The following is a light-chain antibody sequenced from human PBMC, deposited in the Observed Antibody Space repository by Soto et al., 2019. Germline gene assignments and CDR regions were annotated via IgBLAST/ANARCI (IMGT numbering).Light chain of an antibody. CDR2: DAS. CDR3: QQYNNWPPIT. Sequence: IVMTQSPASLSVSPGERVTLSCRASQSVRTTLAWYQQKPGQAPRLLIYDASTRATGIPPRFSGSGSGTEFTLTISSLQSEDFAVYYCQQYNNWPPITFGQGTRLEIK. CDR1: QSVRTT. V-gene: IGKV3-15*01. J-gene: IGKJ5*01.